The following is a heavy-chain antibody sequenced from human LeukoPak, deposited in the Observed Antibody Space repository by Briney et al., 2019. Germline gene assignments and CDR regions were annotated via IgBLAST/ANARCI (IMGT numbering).Heavy chain of an antibody. CDR1: GGTFSSYA. CDR2: IIPIFGTA. CDR3: ARERPVGFDYYYDSRGHKSGTRDAFDI. J-gene: IGHJ3*02. Sequence: VKDSCKASGGTFSSYAISWVRQAPGQGLEWMGGIIPIFGTANYAQKFQGRVTITTDESTSTAYMELSSLRSEDTAVYYCARERPVGFDYYYDSRGHKSGTRDAFDIWGQGTMVTVSS. D-gene: IGHD3-22*01. V-gene: IGHV1-69*05.